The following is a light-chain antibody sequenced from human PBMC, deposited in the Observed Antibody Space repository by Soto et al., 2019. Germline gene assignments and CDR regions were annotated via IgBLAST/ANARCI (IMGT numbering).Light chain of an antibody. Sequence: EFVLTQSPATLSLSPGERATLSCTASQSVNSNLVWYQQKPGQAPRLLIYGASNRATGIPARFSGSGSGTDFTLTISSLEPEDFAVYYCQQRNSWPLTFGQGTKVEIK. J-gene: IGKJ1*01. CDR2: GAS. CDR3: QQRNSWPLT. V-gene: IGKV3-11*01. CDR1: QSVNSN.